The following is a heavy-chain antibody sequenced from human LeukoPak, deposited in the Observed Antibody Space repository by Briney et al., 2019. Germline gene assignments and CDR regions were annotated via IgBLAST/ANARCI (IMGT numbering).Heavy chain of an antibody. D-gene: IGHD3-3*01. CDR2: TSGSGAKT. CDR1: GFTFRSYA. CDR3: AQGDSYYDFLLSV. Sequence: GGSLRLSCEASGFTFRSYAMTWVRQAPGKGLEWVSATSGSGAKTYYADSVKGRFTISRDISRNTLYLQMNSLRVEDTAVYYCAQGDSYYDFLLSVWGQGTMVTVSS. V-gene: IGHV3-23*01. J-gene: IGHJ3*01.